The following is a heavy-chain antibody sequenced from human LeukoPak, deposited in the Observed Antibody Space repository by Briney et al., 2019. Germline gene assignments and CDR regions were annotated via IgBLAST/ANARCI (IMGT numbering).Heavy chain of an antibody. CDR2: ISGSGGST. V-gene: IGHV3-23*01. CDR3: AKVWTAYSDDYFDY. Sequence: GGSLRLSCEASGFTFSSYGMSWVRQAPGKGLECVSSISGSGGSTNHADSVKGRFTISRDNSQNTLYLQMNSLRAEDTAVYYCAKVWTAYSDDYFDYWGQGTLVTVSS. J-gene: IGHJ4*02. CDR1: GFTFSSYG. D-gene: IGHD3/OR15-3a*01.